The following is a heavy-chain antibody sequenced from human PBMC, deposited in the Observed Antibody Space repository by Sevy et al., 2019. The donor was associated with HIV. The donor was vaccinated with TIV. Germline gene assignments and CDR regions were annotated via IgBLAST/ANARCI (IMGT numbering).Heavy chain of an antibody. CDR3: ATPGYSWRQFWLQDY. V-gene: IGHV3-23*01. Sequence: GSLRLSCAASGFTFTNYDISWVRQAPGRGLEWVSGISTSGRSTYYADSVKGRFTISRDNSKNTLYLQMNSLRAEDTAVYYCATPGYSWRQFWLQDYWGQGTLVTVSS. D-gene: IGHD5-18*01. CDR2: ISTSGRST. CDR1: GFTFTNYD. J-gene: IGHJ4*02.